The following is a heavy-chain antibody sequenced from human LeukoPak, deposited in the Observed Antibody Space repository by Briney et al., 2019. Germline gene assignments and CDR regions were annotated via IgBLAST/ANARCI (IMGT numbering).Heavy chain of an antibody. Sequence: SETLSLTCTVSGGSISSTSYYWGWIRQPPGKGLEWIGTIYYSGSTYYNPSLKSRVTISVDTSKNQFSLKVNSVTAADTAVYYCATIKIAAAGKIFDYWGQGTLVTVSS. D-gene: IGHD6-13*01. CDR1: GGSISSTSYY. CDR3: ATIKIAAAGKIFDY. CDR2: IYYSGST. V-gene: IGHV4-39*01. J-gene: IGHJ4*02.